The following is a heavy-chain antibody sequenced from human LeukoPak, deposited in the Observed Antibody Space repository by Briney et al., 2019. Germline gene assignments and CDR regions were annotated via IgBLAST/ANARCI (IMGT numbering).Heavy chain of an antibody. Sequence: PGGSLRLSCAASGFTFSTYTMNWVRQPPGKGLEWVSVIRSGGSTYYADSVKGRFTISRDNSKNTLYLQMNSLRAEDTAVYYCARHDSSGYSFDYWGQGTLVTVSS. J-gene: IGHJ4*02. CDR1: GFTFSTYT. D-gene: IGHD3-22*01. CDR3: ARHDSSGYSFDY. CDR2: IRSGGST. V-gene: IGHV3-66*04.